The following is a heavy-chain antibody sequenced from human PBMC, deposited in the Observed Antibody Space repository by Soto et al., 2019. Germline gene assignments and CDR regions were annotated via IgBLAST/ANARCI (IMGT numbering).Heavy chain of an antibody. CDR2: VFYGGT. D-gene: IGHD3-16*01. CDR1: GRSMSSNV. V-gene: IGHV4-59*01. J-gene: IGHJ4*02. CDR3: ASYRGALYFES. Sequence: PSDTLSFTCSVSGRSMSSNVWSWIRQSPDKGLEWLGYVFYGGTDYNPSLGGRVSMSVETSKSQFSLKLTSVTVADTAVYYCASYRGALYFESWGPGILVTVSS.